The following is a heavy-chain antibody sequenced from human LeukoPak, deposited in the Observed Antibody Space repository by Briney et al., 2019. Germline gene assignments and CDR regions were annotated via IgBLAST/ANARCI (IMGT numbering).Heavy chain of an antibody. CDR3: ARVNKAAIDY. Sequence: ASEKVSCKASGYTFTSYYMHWVRQAPGQGLEWMGIINPSDGSTNYAQKFQGRVTMTTDTSTSTAYMELRSLRSDDTAVYYCARVNKAAIDYWGQGTLVTVSS. CDR1: GYTFTSYY. D-gene: IGHD6-25*01. V-gene: IGHV1-46*01. CDR2: INPSDGST. J-gene: IGHJ4*02.